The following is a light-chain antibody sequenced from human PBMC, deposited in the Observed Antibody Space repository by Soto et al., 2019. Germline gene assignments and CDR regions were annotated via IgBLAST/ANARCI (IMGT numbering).Light chain of an antibody. CDR2: AAS. V-gene: IGKV3-20*01. J-gene: IGKJ2*01. CDR1: QSISSSY. CDR3: QLYGGSHMFS. Sequence: EIVLTQSPGTLSLSPGEGGTLSCRASQSISSSYLAWYQQKPGQSPRLLIYAASSRATGIPDRFSGSGYGTDFTLPISRQEPEDFAVYYCQLYGGSHMFSFGQGTKLEIK.